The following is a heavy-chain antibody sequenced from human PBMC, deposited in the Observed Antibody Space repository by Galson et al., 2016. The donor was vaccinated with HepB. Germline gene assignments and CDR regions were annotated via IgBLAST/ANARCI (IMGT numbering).Heavy chain of an antibody. CDR3: ARGWFSGAFDI. CDR2: IHHSGSA. D-gene: IGHD2-15*01. V-gene: IGHV4-31*03. Sequence: TLSLTCNVSGGSISGGAYYWTWIRHHPGKGLEWIGYIHHSGSAYYSSSLKTRVTISVDPSNNQFSLELNSVTAADTATYYCARGWFSGAFDIWGQGTFVTVSS. CDR1: GGSISGGAYY. J-gene: IGHJ3*02.